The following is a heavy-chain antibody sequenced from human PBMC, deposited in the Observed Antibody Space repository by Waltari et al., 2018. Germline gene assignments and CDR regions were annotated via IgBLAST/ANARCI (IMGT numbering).Heavy chain of an antibody. CDR2: IHNVVKT. CDR3: AKDRSYGHSLAN. V-gene: IGHV3-53*01. J-gene: IGHJ4*02. CDR1: GVDVSSIY. D-gene: IGHD4-17*01. Sequence: EVQLVESGGGLLQRGGSLRLSCAGSGVDVSSIYMNWVRQAPGKGLEWVSCIHNVVKTYYADSVKRRFTISRDNSKNTLYLQMNSLRAEDTAVYYCAKDRSYGHSLANWGQGTLVTVSS.